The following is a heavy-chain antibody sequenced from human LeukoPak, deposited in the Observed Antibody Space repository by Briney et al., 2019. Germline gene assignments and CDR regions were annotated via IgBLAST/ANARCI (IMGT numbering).Heavy chain of an antibody. J-gene: IGHJ3*02. CDR1: GYTFTGYY. CDR3: ARDDCSSTSCDQGDAFDI. D-gene: IGHD2-2*01. CDR2: INPNSGGT. V-gene: IGHV1-2*02. Sequence: ASVKVSCKASGYTFTGYYMHWVRQAPGQGLEWMGWINPNSGGTNYAQKFQGRVNMTRDTSISTAYMELSRLRSDDTAVYYCARDDCSSTSCDQGDAFDIWGQGTMVTVSS.